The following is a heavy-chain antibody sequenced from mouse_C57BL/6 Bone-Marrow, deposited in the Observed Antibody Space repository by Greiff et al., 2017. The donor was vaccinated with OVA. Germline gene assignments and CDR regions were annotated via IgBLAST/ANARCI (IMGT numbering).Heavy chain of an antibody. Sequence: EVHLVESGPGLAKPSQTLSLTCSVTGYSITSDYWNWIRKFPGNKLEYMGYISYSGSTYYNPSLKSRISITRDTSKNQYYLQLNSVTTEDTATYYCARYNAYYSNYVYFDYWGQGTTLTVSS. CDR1: GYSITSDY. V-gene: IGHV3-8*01. CDR2: ISYSGST. D-gene: IGHD2-5*01. CDR3: ARYNAYYSNYVYFDY. J-gene: IGHJ2*01.